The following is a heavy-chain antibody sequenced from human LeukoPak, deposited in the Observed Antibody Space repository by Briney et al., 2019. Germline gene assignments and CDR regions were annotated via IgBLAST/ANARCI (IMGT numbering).Heavy chain of an antibody. J-gene: IGHJ4*02. CDR1: GFIVSNNF. Sequence: GGSLRLSCPGSGFIVSNNFMSWVRQAPGKGLEWVSVIYRGDNTYYADSVKGRFTISRDNSQNTVFLQMNSLRVDDTAVYYCAKASSETNFDQWGQGTLVTVSS. V-gene: IGHV3-66*01. D-gene: IGHD2-2*01. CDR2: IYRGDNT. CDR3: AKASSETNFDQ.